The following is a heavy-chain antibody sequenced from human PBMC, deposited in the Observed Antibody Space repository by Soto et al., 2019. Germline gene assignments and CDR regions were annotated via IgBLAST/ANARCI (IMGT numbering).Heavy chain of an antibody. CDR2: IDGSSATT. Sequence: GGSLRLSCAASGFTFSDYAMSWVRQAPGKGLEWVSAIDGSSATTNYADSVKGRFTISRDNSKNTLFLHMSGLRAEDTAVYYCARDRRPSIYSGLAVWGQGTTVTVSS. D-gene: IGHD2-2*01. V-gene: IGHV3-23*01. J-gene: IGHJ6*02. CDR1: GFTFSDYA. CDR3: ARDRRPSIYSGLAV.